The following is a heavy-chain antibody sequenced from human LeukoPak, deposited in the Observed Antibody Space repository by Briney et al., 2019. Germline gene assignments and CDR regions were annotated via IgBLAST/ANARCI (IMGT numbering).Heavy chain of an antibody. CDR1: GGTFSRYA. D-gene: IGHD5-12*01. J-gene: IGHJ4*02. V-gene: IGHV1-69*04. Sequence: SVKVSCKASGGTFSRYAINWARQAPGQGLEWMGRIVPMLDIANYAQKFQGRVTITADKSTSTAYMELSSLRGEDTAVYYCAKEGYSGDRTFDYWGQGTLVTVSA. CDR2: IVPMLDIA. CDR3: AKEGYSGDRTFDY.